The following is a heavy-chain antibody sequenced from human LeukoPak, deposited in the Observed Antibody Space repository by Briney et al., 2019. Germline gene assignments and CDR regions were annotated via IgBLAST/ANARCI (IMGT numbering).Heavy chain of an antibody. J-gene: IGHJ5*02. Sequence: SETLSLTCAVYGGSFSGYYWSWIRQPPGKGLEWIGEINHSGSTNYNPSLKSRVTISVDTSKNQFSLKLSSVTAADTAVYYCARDERYCTSTTCHNWFDPWGQGTLVTVSS. D-gene: IGHD2-2*01. V-gene: IGHV4-34*01. CDR2: INHSGST. CDR3: ARDERYCTSTTCHNWFDP. CDR1: GGSFSGYY.